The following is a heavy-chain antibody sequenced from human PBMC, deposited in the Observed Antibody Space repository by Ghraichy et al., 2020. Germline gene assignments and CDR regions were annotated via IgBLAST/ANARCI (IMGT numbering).Heavy chain of an antibody. V-gene: IGHV3-53*01. CDR3: ARGLEYKWNDLGY. CDR2: IHSGVAT. Sequence: GSLRLSCAASGFTVSNNYMNWVRQAPGKGLEWVSTIHSGVATYYADSVKGRFTISRDNSKNTLYLQMNSLRVEDTAVYYCARGLEYKWNDLGYWGQGTLVTVSS. J-gene: IGHJ4*02. CDR1: GFTVSNNY. D-gene: IGHD1-20*01.